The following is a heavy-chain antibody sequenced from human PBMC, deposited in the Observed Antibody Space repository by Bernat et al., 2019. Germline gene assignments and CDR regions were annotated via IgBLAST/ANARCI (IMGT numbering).Heavy chain of an antibody. CDR3: AGDPGYYGSGSYYIGGYYYYGMDV. Sequence: QVQLVESGGGVVQPGRSLRLSCAASGFTFSSYAMHWVRQAPGKGLEWVAVISYDGSNKYYADSVKGRFTISRDNSKNTLYLQMNSLRAEDTAVYYCAGDPGYYGSGSYYIGGYYYYGMDVWGQGTTVTVSS. D-gene: IGHD3-10*01. CDR1: GFTFSSYA. CDR2: ISYDGSNK. V-gene: IGHV3-30-3*01. J-gene: IGHJ6*02.